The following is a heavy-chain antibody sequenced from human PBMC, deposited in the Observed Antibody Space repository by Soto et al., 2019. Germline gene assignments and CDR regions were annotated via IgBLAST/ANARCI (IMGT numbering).Heavy chain of an antibody. CDR3: ARSGSSGYYLDY. J-gene: IGHJ4*02. V-gene: IGHV1-18*01. Sequence: QVQLVQSGAEVKEPGASVKVSCKASGYTFTSYGLNWVRQAPGQGLEWMGWISAYNGNTNYAQKFQGRVTMTTDTSTSRAYMELRSLRSDDTAVYYWARSGSSGYYLDYWGQGTLVTVSA. CDR2: ISAYNGNT. CDR1: GYTFTSYG. D-gene: IGHD3-22*01.